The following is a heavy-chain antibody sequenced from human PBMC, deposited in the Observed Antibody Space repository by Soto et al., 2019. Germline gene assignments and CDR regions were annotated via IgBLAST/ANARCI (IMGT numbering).Heavy chain of an antibody. V-gene: IGHV4-34*01. Sequence: SETLSLTCAVYGGSFSGYYWSWIRQPPGKGLEWIGEINHSGSTNYNPSLKSRVTISVDTSKNQFSLKLSSVTAADTAVYYCARTAVAGTSDYWGQGTLVTVSS. CDR1: GGSFSGYY. CDR2: INHSGST. J-gene: IGHJ4*02. D-gene: IGHD6-19*01. CDR3: ARTAVAGTSDY.